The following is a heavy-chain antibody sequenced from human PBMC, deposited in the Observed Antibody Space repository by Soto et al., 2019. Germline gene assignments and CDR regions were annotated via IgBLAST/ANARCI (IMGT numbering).Heavy chain of an antibody. D-gene: IGHD2-15*01. CDR1: GYIFTSYD. Sequence: GASVKVSCKASGYIFTSYDINWVRQATGQGLEWMGWMNPNSGNTGYAQKFQGRVTMTRNTSISTAYMELSSLRSEDTAVYYCARGNVVVVAAQRNYYYYYMDVWGKGTTVTVSS. J-gene: IGHJ6*03. CDR2: MNPNSGNT. V-gene: IGHV1-8*01. CDR3: ARGNVVVVAAQRNYYYYYMDV.